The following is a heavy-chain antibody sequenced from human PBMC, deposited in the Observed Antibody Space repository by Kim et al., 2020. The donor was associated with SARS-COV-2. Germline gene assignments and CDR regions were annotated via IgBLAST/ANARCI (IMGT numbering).Heavy chain of an antibody. CDR3: ARVTMAPSYDMDV. J-gene: IGHJ6*02. CDR1: GGTFSSYA. CDR2: IIPTLGIA. D-gene: IGHD1-1*01. Sequence: SVKVSCKASGGTFSSYAISWVRQAPGQGLEWMGRIIPTLGIANYAQKFHGRGTITADKTTSTAYMELSSLRSEDTAVYYCARVTMAPSYDMDVWGQGTTVTVSS. V-gene: IGHV1-69*04.